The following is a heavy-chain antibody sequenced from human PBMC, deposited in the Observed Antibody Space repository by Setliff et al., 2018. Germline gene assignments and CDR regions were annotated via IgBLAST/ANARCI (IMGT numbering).Heavy chain of an antibody. D-gene: IGHD6-13*01. CDR2: VNSDGSST. V-gene: IGHV3-74*01. CDR3: AREMEAAGQRAFDI. CDR1: GFTFSSYW. Sequence: LRLSCAASGFTFSSYWMHWVRQAPGKGLVWVSRVNSDGSSTTYADSVKGRFTMSRDNANNALYLQMNSLTAEDTAVYYCAREMEAAGQRAFDIWGHGTMVTVSS. J-gene: IGHJ3*02.